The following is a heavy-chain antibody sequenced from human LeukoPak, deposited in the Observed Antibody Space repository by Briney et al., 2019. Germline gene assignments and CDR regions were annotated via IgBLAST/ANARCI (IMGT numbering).Heavy chain of an antibody. CDR2: ISAYNGNT. J-gene: IGHJ4*02. V-gene: IGHV1-18*01. CDR3: ARALDIVATMDGVDY. CDR1: GYTFTSYG. Sequence: GASVTVSCKASGYTFTSYGISWVRQAPGQGLEWMGWISAYNGNTNYAQKLQGRVTMTTDTSTSTAYMELRSLRSDDTAVYYCARALDIVATMDGVDYWGQGTLVTVSS. D-gene: IGHD5-12*01.